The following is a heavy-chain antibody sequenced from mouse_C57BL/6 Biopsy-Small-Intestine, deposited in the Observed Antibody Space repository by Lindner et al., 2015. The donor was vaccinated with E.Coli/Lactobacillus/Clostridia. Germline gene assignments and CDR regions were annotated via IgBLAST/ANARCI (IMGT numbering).Heavy chain of an antibody. J-gene: IGHJ1*01. CDR3: ATKDPVGAMYYNGMDV. CDR1: GYTFTSYD. Sequence: SVKVSCKTSGYTFTSYDINWVRQATGQGLEWMGWMNPNSGNRGYAQKFQGRVTMTRDTSKSTAYMELSSLTSEDTAVYYCATKDPVGAMYYNGMDVWGQGTTVTVSS. CDR2: MNPNSGNR. D-gene: IGHD1-1*01. V-gene: IGHV1-66*01.